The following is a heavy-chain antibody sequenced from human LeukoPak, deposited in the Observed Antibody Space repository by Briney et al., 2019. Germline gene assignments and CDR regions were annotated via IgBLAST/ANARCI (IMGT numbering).Heavy chain of an antibody. CDR1: GYIFSTNW. J-gene: IGHJ6*02. CDR3: ARGGRNSYGMDV. CDR2: IYPSDSDT. V-gene: IGHV5-51*01. D-gene: IGHD1-14*01. Sequence: GESLKISCKGSGYIFSTNWIGWVRQMPGKGLEWMGIIYPSDSDTRYNPSFQGQVIISADKSISTAYLQWSSLKASDTAMYYCARGGRNSYGMDVWGQGTTVTVSS.